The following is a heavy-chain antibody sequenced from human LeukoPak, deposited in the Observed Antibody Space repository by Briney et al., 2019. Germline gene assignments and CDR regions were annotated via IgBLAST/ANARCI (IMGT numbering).Heavy chain of an antibody. J-gene: IGHJ4*02. Sequence: ASVKVSCRTSGNAFTSYYMLWVRQAPGQGLEWMGVVNPSGSTTNYAQKFQGRVTMTRDTSTNTVYMELSSLRSEDTAVYYCAREGDASNDYGDFDYWGQGTLVTVSS. D-gene: IGHD4-17*01. CDR3: AREGDASNDYGDFDY. CDR2: VNPSGSTT. CDR1: GNAFTSYY. V-gene: IGHV1-46*01.